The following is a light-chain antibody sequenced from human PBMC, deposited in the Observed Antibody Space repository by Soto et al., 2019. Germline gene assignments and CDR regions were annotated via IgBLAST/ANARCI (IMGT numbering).Light chain of an antibody. CDR2: AAS. Sequence: DIQMTQSPSSLSASVGDRVTITCRASQGIRDALGWYQQKPGKAPKRLIYAASRLQSGVPSRFSGSGSGTEFTLTTSSLQPEDFATYYCLQHNSYPQTFGQGTKVEIK. CDR1: QGIRDA. J-gene: IGKJ1*01. CDR3: LQHNSYPQT. V-gene: IGKV1-17*01.